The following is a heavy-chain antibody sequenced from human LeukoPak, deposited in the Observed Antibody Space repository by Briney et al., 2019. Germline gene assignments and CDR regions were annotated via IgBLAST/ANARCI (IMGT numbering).Heavy chain of an antibody. V-gene: IGHV1-46*01. CDR1: GCTFINYY. J-gene: IGHJ4*02. CDR2: INLSGDSV. CDR3: TRTMADGGTNY. Sequence: ASVKVSCKASGCTFINYYIHWVRQAPGQGLEWMGRINLSGDSVIYAQKFQGRVTMTWDTSTSIVYLELSSLRSEDTAVYYCTRTMADGGTNYWGQGTLVTVSS. D-gene: IGHD4-23*01.